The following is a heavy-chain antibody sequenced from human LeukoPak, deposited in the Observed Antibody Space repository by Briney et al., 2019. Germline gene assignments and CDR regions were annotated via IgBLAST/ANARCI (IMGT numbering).Heavy chain of an antibody. CDR1: GGTFSSYA. D-gene: IGHD5-18*01. Sequence: ASVKVSCKASGGTFSSYAISWVRQATGQGLEWMGWMNPNSGNTGSAQKFQGRVTMTRNTSISTAYMELSSLRSEDTAVYYCARGLGRTTMVTRGGVRFDYWGQGTLVTVSS. CDR3: ARGLGRTTMVTRGGVRFDY. CDR2: MNPNSGNT. V-gene: IGHV1-8*02. J-gene: IGHJ4*02.